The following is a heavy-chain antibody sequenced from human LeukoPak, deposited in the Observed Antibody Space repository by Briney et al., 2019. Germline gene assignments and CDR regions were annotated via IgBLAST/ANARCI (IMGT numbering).Heavy chain of an antibody. CDR1: GGSISSDRFY. CDR3: ARVPDWTYAADY. J-gene: IGHJ4*02. V-gene: IGHV4-61*02. D-gene: IGHD3/OR15-3a*01. Sequence: PSETLSLTCTVSGGSISSDRFYWTWVQQPAGKGLEWIGRIKGSITNYNPSLKSRVNISVDTSTNQFSLKLNSLTAADTAVYYCARVPDWTYAADYWGQGTLVTVSS. CDR2: IKGSIT.